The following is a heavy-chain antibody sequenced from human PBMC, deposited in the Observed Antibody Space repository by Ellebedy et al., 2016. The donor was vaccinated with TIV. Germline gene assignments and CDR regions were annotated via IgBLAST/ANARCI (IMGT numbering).Heavy chain of an antibody. D-gene: IGHD3-3*01. Sequence: GGSLRLXXAASGFTFSSYSMNWVRQAPGKGLEWVSSISSSSSYIYYADSVKGRFTISRDNAKNSLYLQMNSLRAEDTAVYYCARGGYDFWSGYYGSSDAFDIWGQGTMVTVSS. CDR3: ARGGYDFWSGYYGSSDAFDI. V-gene: IGHV3-21*01. CDR1: GFTFSSYS. CDR2: ISSSSSYI. J-gene: IGHJ3*02.